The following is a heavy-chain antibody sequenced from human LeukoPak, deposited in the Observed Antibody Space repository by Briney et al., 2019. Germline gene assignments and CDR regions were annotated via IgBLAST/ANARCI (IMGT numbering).Heavy chain of an antibody. V-gene: IGHV3-48*04. Sequence: AGGSLRLSCAASGFTFSSYGMNWVRQAPGKGLEWVSYISSSSSTIYYADSVKGRFTISRDNAKNSLYLQMNSLRAEDTAVYYCARDRSSSDYYYYYMDVWGKGTTVTVSS. CDR1: GFTFSSYG. D-gene: IGHD6-6*01. J-gene: IGHJ6*03. CDR2: ISSSSSTI. CDR3: ARDRSSSDYYYYYMDV.